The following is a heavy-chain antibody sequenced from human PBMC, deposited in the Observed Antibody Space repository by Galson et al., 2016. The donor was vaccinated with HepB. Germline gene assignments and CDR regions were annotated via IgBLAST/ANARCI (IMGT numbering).Heavy chain of an antibody. Sequence: SAKVSCKASGYTFTSYGISWVRQAPGQGLEWMGWISAYNGNTNYAQKLQGRVTITTDTSASTAYMERSSLRSEDTALYYCAFWRGTEGDCSAPLDDWGQGSLVTVSS. V-gene: IGHV1-18*01. CDR2: ISAYNGNT. J-gene: IGHJ4*02. D-gene: IGHD3-16*01. CDR3: AFWRGTEGDCSAPLDD. CDR1: GYTFTSYG.